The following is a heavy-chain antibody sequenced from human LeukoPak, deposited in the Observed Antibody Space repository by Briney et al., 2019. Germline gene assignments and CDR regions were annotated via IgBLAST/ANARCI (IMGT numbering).Heavy chain of an antibody. Sequence: SETLSLTCTVSGDSISTYYWSWIRQPPGKGLEWIGYIYYSGSTNYNPSLKSRVTISVDTSKNQFSLKLSSVTAADTAVYYCAREYYDNSGGEDAFDIWGPGTMVTVSS. CDR2: IYYSGST. CDR1: GDSISTYY. CDR3: AREYYDNSGGEDAFDI. J-gene: IGHJ3*02. V-gene: IGHV4-59*01. D-gene: IGHD3-22*01.